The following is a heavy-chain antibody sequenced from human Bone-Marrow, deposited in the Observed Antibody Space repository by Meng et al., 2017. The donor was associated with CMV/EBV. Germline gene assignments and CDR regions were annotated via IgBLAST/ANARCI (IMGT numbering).Heavy chain of an antibody. V-gene: IGHV3-30*02. CDR2: IRYDGSNK. D-gene: IGHD2-2*01. CDR1: GFTFSSYG. CDR3: AKESYCSSTSCYEAPTVDY. J-gene: IGHJ4*02. Sequence: GESLKISCAASGFTFSSYGMHWVRQAPGKGLEWVAFIRYDGSNKYYADSVKGRFTISRDNSKNTLYLQMNSLRAEDTAVYYCAKESYCSSTSCYEAPTVDYWGQGTLVTVSS.